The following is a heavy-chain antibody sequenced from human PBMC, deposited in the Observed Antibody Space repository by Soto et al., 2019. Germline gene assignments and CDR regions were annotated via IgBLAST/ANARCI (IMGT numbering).Heavy chain of an antibody. CDR3: VRDSTTANMGFDY. V-gene: IGHV4-31*02. CDR1: GGSISSRLYC. D-gene: IGHD5-18*01. J-gene: IGHJ4*02. CDR2: ISSSGTT. Sequence: TLSLTWTVSGGSISSRLYCWAWIRQHPGKGLEWIGHISSSGTTYYNPSLTSRISLSRDMSYNHFSLKVSSVTAADTAAYYCVRDSTTANMGFDYWGRGTLVTVSS.